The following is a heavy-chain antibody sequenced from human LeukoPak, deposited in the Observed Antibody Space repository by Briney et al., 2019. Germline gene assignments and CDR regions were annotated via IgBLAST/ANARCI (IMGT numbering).Heavy chain of an antibody. CDR2: IWYDGSNK. CDR1: GFTFSSYG. Sequence: PGGSLRLSCAASGFTFSSYGMHWVRQAPGKGLEWVAVIWYDGSNKYYADSVKGRFTISRDNSKNTLYLQMNGLRAEDTAVYYCARENGQYYYGSGSLRTNWFDPWGQGTLVTVSS. V-gene: IGHV3-33*01. J-gene: IGHJ5*02. D-gene: IGHD3-10*01. CDR3: ARENGQYYYGSGSLRTNWFDP.